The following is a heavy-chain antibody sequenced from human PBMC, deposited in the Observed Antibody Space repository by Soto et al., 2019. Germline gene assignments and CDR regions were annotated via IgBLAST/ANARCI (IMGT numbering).Heavy chain of an antibody. CDR3: ATHPTVTKRGDQHYGMDV. CDR1: GGSIGSNSYY. CDR2: IYYSGNG. J-gene: IGHJ6*02. D-gene: IGHD4-4*01. V-gene: IGHV4-39*01. Sequence: LSLTCTVSGGSIGSNSYYWGWIRQPPEKGLEWIGNIYYSGNGYYNPSLKSRVTISVDTSKNQFSLKLSSVTAADTAVYYCATHPTVTKRGDQHYGMDVWGQGTTVTVSS.